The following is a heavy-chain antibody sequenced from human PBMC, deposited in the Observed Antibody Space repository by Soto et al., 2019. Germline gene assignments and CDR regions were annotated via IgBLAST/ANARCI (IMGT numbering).Heavy chain of an antibody. CDR3: ARIRNNWNDVHFAF. Sequence: EVQLVESGGALVQPGGSLRLSCAASGFTFSSYEMNWVRQAPGKGLEWLSYIGGSGSAVYYADSVMGRFTISRDNAKNSLYLQMNSLRPEDTAVYYCARIRNNWNDVHFAFWGQGTLVTVSS. V-gene: IGHV3-48*03. CDR1: GFTFSSYE. D-gene: IGHD1-20*01. J-gene: IGHJ4*02. CDR2: IGGSGSAV.